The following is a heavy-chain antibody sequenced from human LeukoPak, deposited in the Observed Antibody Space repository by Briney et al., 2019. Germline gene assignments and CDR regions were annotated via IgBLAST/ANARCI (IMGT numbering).Heavy chain of an antibody. D-gene: IGHD1-26*01. Sequence: PGGSLRLSCAASGCTFSSYEMNRVRQAPGKGLEWVSYISSSGSTIYYADSVKGRFTISRDNAKNSLYLQMNSLRAEDTAAYYCAREELLNGMDVWGQGTTVTVSS. CDR1: GCTFSSYE. J-gene: IGHJ6*02. CDR3: AREELLNGMDV. CDR2: ISSSGSTI. V-gene: IGHV3-48*03.